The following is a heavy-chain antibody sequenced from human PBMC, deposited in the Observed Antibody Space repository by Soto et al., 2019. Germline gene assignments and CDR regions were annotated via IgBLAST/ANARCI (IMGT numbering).Heavy chain of an antibody. CDR1: GFTFSNAW. D-gene: IGHD6-19*01. J-gene: IGHJ4*02. CDR3: TSGLWLVPLAF. V-gene: IGHV3-15*07. Sequence: EVQLVESGGGLVKPGGSLRLSCAASGFTFSNAWMNWVRQAPGKGLEWVGRIRSKTDGGTTDYAAPVKGRFTISRDDSKNTLYLQMNSLKTEDTAVYYCTSGLWLVPLAFWGQGTLVTVSS. CDR2: IRSKTDGGTT.